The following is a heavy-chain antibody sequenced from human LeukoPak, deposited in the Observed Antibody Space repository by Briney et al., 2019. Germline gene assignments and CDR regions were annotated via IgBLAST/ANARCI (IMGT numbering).Heavy chain of an antibody. J-gene: IGHJ5*02. D-gene: IGHD6-25*01. V-gene: IGHV1-2*02. CDR2: INPNSGGT. CDR1: GYTFTGYY. Sequence: ASVKVSCKASGYTFTGYYMHWVRQAPGQGLEWMGWINPNSGGTNYAQKFQGRVTMTRDTSISTAYMELSRLRSDDTAVYYCARDKERLAYPPDWFDPWGQETLVTVSS. CDR3: ARDKERLAYPPDWFDP.